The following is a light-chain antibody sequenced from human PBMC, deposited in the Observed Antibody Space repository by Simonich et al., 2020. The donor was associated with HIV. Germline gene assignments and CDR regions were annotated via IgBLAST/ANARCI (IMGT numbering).Light chain of an antibody. J-gene: IGKJ1*01. CDR1: QGISKS. CDR2: GAS. CDR3: QQYYSTPT. Sequence: DIQMTQSPSSLSASVGDRVTITCRASQGISKSLAWYQQKLGKAPKLLLYGASRLESGVPSRFSGSGSGTDFTLTISSLQPEDFAIYYCQQYYSTPTFGQGTKVEI. V-gene: IGKV1-NL1*01.